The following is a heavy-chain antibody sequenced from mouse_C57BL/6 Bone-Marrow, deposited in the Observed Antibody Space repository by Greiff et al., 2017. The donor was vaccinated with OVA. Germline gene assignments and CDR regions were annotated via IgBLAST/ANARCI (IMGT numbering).Heavy chain of an antibody. CDR3: VGQLARAY. Sequence: EVKVVESGGGLVQPKGSLKLSCAASGFSFNTYAMNWVRPAPGKGLEWAARIRSKSNNYATYYADSVKERFTISRDDSESMCYLQINNLKTENTAMYYGVGQLARAYWGQGTLVTVSA. CDR2: IRSKSNNYAT. D-gene: IGHD4-1*01. V-gene: IGHV10-1*01. J-gene: IGHJ3*01. CDR1: GFSFNTYA.